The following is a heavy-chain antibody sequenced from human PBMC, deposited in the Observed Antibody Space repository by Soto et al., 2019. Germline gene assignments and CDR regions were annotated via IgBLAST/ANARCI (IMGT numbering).Heavy chain of an antibody. Sequence: SETLSLTCAVYGGSLNGYYWIWIRQPPGKGLEWIGEINHTGSTNYNPSLKSRVTISVDTSKNQFSLRLTSVTAADTAVYYCARSSAYTFGSKAYYFEYSGQGTPVTVSS. J-gene: IGHJ4*02. CDR2: INHTGST. V-gene: IGHV4-34*01. CDR1: GGSLNGYY. CDR3: ARSSAYTFGSKAYYFEY. D-gene: IGHD5-18*01.